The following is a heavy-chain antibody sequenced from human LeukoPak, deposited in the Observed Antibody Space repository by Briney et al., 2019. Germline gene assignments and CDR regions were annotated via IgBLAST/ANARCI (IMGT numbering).Heavy chain of an antibody. CDR1: GYTFTSYG. J-gene: IGHJ4*02. Sequence: GASVKVSCKASGYTFTSYGISWVRQAPGQGLEWMGWISAYNGNTNYAQKFQGRVTITADKSTSTAYMELSSLRSEDTAVYYCARVSSSSPPFDYWGQGTLVTVSS. CDR2: ISAYNGNT. D-gene: IGHD6-13*01. CDR3: ARVSSSSPPFDY. V-gene: IGHV1-18*01.